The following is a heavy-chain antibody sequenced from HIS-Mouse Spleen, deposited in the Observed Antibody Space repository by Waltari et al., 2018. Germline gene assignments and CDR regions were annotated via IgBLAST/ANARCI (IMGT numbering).Heavy chain of an antibody. Sequence: QVQLVQSGAEVKKPGASVKVSCKASGYTFTSYDINWVRQATGQGLEWMGGINPNSGNTGYAQKFKGRVTMTRNTSIRTAYMELSSLRSEDTAVYYCARGETGYSSSWYAFDIWGQGTMVTVSS. J-gene: IGHJ3*02. CDR1: GYTFTSYD. CDR3: ARGETGYSSSWYAFDI. V-gene: IGHV1-8*01. CDR2: INPNSGNT. D-gene: IGHD6-13*01.